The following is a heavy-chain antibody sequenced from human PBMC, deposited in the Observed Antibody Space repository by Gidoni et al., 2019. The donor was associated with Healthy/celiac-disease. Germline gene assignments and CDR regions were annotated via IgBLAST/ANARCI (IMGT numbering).Heavy chain of an antibody. CDR3: ARDRYYYDSSGYYSEDV. D-gene: IGHD3-22*01. CDR2: IWSDGSNK. J-gene: IGHJ6*02. V-gene: IGHV3-33*01. CDR1: GFTFSSYG. Sequence: QVQLVESGGGVVQPGRSLRLSCAASGFTFSSYGMHWVRQAPGKGLEWVAVIWSDGSNKYYADSVKGGFTISRDNSKNTVYLQMNSLRAEDTAVYYCARDRYYYDSSGYYSEDVWGQGTTVTVSS.